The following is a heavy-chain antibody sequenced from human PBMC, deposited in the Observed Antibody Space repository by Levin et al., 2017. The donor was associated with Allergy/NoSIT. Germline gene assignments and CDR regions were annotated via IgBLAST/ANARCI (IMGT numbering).Heavy chain of an antibody. D-gene: IGHD6-19*01. J-gene: IGHJ4*02. Sequence: SQTLSLTCAVYCGSFRGYYWSWIRPPPGKGLEWIGEINHSGSTNYNPSLKSRVTISVDTSKNQFSLKLSSVTAADTAVYYCARGLYSSGLDYWGQGTLVTVSS. CDR2: INHSGST. CDR3: ARGLYSSGLDY. CDR1: CGSFRGYY. V-gene: IGHV4-34*01.